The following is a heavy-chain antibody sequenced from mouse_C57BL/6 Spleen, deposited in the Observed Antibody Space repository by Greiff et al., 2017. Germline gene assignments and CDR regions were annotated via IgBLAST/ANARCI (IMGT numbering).Heavy chain of an antibody. CDR2: IHPNSGST. J-gene: IGHJ4*01. D-gene: IGHD2-3*01. Sequence: QVQLQQPGAELVKPGASVKLSCKASGYTFTSYWMHWVKQRPGQGLEWIGMIHPNSGSTNYNEKFKSKATLTVDKSSSTAYMQLSSLTSEDSAVYYCARSDGYLPHYYAMDYWGQGTSVTVSS. V-gene: IGHV1-64*01. CDR3: ARSDGYLPHYYAMDY. CDR1: GYTFTSYW.